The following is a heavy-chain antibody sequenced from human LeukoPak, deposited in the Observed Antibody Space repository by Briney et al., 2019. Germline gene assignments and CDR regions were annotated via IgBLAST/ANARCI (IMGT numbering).Heavy chain of an antibody. V-gene: IGHV1-69*04. CDR3: ARLYCSSTSCFDY. J-gene: IGHJ4*02. CDR1: GGTFSSYA. Sequence: SVKVSCKASGGTFSSYAISWVRQAPGQGLEWMGRIIPIFGIANYAQKFQGRVTITADKSTSTDYMELSSLRSEDTAVYYCARLYCSSTSCFDYWGQGTLVTVSS. D-gene: IGHD2-2*01. CDR2: IIPIFGIA.